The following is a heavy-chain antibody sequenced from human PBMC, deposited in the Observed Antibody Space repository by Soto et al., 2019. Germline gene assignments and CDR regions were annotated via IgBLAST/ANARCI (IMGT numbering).Heavy chain of an antibody. Sequence: QVQLVQSGAEVKKPGSSVKVSCKASGGTFSSYTISWVRQAPGQGREWMGRIIPILGIANYAQKFQGRVTIPADKSTSTAHMELSSLKSEDTAVYYCARGPSIAAAGTDFDYWGQGSLVTVSS. D-gene: IGHD6-13*01. CDR3: ARGPSIAAAGTDFDY. CDR2: IIPILGIA. V-gene: IGHV1-69*02. CDR1: GGTFSSYT. J-gene: IGHJ4*02.